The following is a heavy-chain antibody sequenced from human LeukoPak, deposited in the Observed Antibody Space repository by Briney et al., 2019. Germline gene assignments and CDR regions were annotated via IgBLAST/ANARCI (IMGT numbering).Heavy chain of an antibody. CDR3: ARHRRAVPAYYFDY. CDR2: IHTSGST. Sequence: SETLSLTCAVSGASISSYFWTWIRQPPGKGLEWLAYIHTSGSTNYNPSLKSRVTISLDTSKSQFSLNLTSVTAADTAMYYCARHRRAVPAYYFDYWGPGAPVTVSS. J-gene: IGHJ4*02. CDR1: GASISSYF. V-gene: IGHV4-4*09. D-gene: IGHD6-19*01.